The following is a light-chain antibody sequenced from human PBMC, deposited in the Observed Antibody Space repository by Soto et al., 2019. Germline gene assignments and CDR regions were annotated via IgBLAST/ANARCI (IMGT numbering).Light chain of an antibody. V-gene: IGKV3-15*01. CDR3: QQYNNWPRT. CDR2: GAS. J-gene: IGKJ1*01. Sequence: EILLTQSPATLSLSPGERATLSCRASQSVSSYLAWYQQKPGQAPRLVIYGASTRATGIPARFSGSGSGTEFTLTISSLQSEDFAVYYCQQYNNWPRTFGQGTKVDIK. CDR1: QSVSSY.